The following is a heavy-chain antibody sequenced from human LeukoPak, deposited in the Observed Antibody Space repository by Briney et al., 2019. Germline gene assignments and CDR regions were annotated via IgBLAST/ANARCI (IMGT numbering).Heavy chain of an antibody. Sequence: SETLSLTCTVSGGSISSYYWSWIRQPPGKGLEWTGYIYYSGSTNYNPSLKSRVTISVDTSKNQFSLKLSSVTAADTAVYYCARVDPDSSSTLEVFDYWGQGTLVTVSS. J-gene: IGHJ4*02. D-gene: IGHD6-6*01. CDR2: IYYSGST. CDR3: ARVDPDSSSTLEVFDY. V-gene: IGHV4-59*01. CDR1: GGSISSYY.